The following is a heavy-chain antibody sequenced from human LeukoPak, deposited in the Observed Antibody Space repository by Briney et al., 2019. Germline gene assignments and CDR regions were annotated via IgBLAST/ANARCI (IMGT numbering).Heavy chain of an antibody. Sequence: GASVKVSCKTSGYTFGAYFIHWVRQAPGQGLEWIGRINPSRGDTDYAEKFQDWVTMTRDTSINTVYMDLGRLKSDDTAIYYCARESRHFDGWGDMDVWGKGTTVTVSS. CDR2: INPSRGDT. D-gene: IGHD3-9*01. CDR3: ARESRHFDGWGDMDV. CDR1: GYTFGAYF. J-gene: IGHJ6*04. V-gene: IGHV1-2*04.